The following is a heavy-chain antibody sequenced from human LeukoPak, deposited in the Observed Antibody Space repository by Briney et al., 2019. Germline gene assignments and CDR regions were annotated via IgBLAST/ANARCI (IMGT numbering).Heavy chain of an antibody. CDR1: GGSTSSHY. Sequence: SETLSLTCTVSGGSTSSHYWSWIRQPPGKGLEWIGYIYYSGSTNYNPSLKSRVTISVDTSKNQFSLKLSSVTAADTAVHYCASGGYCSSTSCYTGFDYWGQGTLVTVSS. D-gene: IGHD2-2*02. V-gene: IGHV4-59*11. J-gene: IGHJ4*02. CDR3: ASGGYCSSTSCYTGFDY. CDR2: IYYSGST.